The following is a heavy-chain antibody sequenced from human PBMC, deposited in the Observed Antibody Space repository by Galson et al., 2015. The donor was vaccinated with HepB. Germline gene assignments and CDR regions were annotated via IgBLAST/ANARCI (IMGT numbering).Heavy chain of an antibody. V-gene: IGHV1-46*04. J-gene: IGHJ4*02. CDR3: GRDSSTWAIDY. D-gene: IGHD6-6*01. CDR2: MPFNEETT. CDR1: GYTFSRYH. Sequence: SVKVSCKASGYTFSRYHIHWVRQAPGQGLEWMGIMPFNEETTRYAKNLQGRVTMTRDPSTSTAYMELISLRSEDTAVYYCGRDSSTWAIDYWGQGTLVTVSS.